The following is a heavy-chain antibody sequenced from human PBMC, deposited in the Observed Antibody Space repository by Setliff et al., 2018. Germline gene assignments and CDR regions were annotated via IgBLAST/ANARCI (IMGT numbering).Heavy chain of an antibody. V-gene: IGHV4-59*11. CDR1: GGSISSHY. Sequence: SETLSLTCSVSGGSISSHYWSWIRQPPGKGLEWIGYISYSGSTNYNPSLKSRVTISVDTSKNQFSLNLSSVTAADTAVYYCARGRYYGSGSYSLWGQGTLVTVSS. J-gene: IGHJ4*02. D-gene: IGHD3-10*01. CDR2: ISYSGST. CDR3: ARGRYYGSGSYSL.